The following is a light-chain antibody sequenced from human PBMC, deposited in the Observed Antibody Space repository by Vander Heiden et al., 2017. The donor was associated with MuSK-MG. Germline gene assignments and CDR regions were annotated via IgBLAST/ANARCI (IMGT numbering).Light chain of an antibody. CDR1: QNINKF. Sequence: DIQVTQSPSSLSAFVGDRVTITCRTSQNINKFLNWYQQKPGKVPKLLIFGASDLQSGVSSRFSGSGSATNFTLTISRLQPDDFATYYCQETYHYPLTFGGGTSVDIK. J-gene: IGKJ4*01. CDR3: QETYHYPLT. V-gene: IGKV1-39*01. CDR2: GAS.